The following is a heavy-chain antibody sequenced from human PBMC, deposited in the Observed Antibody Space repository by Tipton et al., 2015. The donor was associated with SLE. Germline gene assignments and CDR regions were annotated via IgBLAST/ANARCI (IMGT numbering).Heavy chain of an antibody. D-gene: IGHD6-19*01. J-gene: IGHJ4*02. CDR3: ARRGVAVADCFDY. Sequence: TLSLTCAVYGGSFSDYYWSWVRQPPGKGLEWIGEINRSGSTNYNPSLKGRVSMSVDTSKNQFSLKLRSVTAADTAVYYCARRGVAVADCFDYWGQGTLVTVSS. CDR2: INRSGST. V-gene: IGHV4-34*01. CDR1: GGSFSDYY.